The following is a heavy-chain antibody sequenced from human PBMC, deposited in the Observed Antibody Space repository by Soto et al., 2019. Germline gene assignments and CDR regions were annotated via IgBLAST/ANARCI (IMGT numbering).Heavy chain of an antibody. D-gene: IGHD4-17*01. Sequence: VQLMQSGAKVKQPGSSVKVSCEASGGTFSSHSINWVRQAPGQGLEWMGGIVTLFGTANYAQIFQGRVTITADQSTSTVYMELSSLRSDDTAVYYCAREVGYGDFSAALLDWGQGTLVTVSS. CDR2: IVTLFGTA. V-gene: IGHV1-69*01. CDR3: AREVGYGDFSAALLD. J-gene: IGHJ4*02. CDR1: GGTFSSHS.